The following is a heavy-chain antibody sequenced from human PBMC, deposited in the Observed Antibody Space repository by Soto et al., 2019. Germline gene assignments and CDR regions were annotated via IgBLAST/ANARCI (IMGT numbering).Heavy chain of an antibody. CDR3: ASRYSESSGRSGAFDL. Sequence: QVQLVQSGAEVRKPGASVRVFCKASGYTFTSYYMHWVRQAPGQGLEWMGMINPGSGRTTYTQKFQGRVTMTRDTSTSTVYMEVNSLRSEDTAVYYCASRYSESSGRSGAFDLWGQGTVVTVSS. D-gene: IGHD3-22*01. CDR1: GYTFTSYY. CDR2: INPGSGRT. V-gene: IGHV1-46*01. J-gene: IGHJ3*01.